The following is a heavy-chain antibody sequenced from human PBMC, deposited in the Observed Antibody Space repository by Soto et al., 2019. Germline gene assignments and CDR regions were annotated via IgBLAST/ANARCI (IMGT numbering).Heavy chain of an antibody. J-gene: IGHJ4*02. V-gene: IGHV3-30-3*01. Sequence: GGSLRLSCAASGFTFSSYAMHWVRQAPGKGLEWVAVISYDGSNKYYADSVKGRFTISRDNSKNTLYLQMNSLRAEDTAVYYCARSLAYYDILTGLGYWGQGTLVTVSS. D-gene: IGHD3-9*01. CDR3: ARSLAYYDILTGLGY. CDR2: ISYDGSNK. CDR1: GFTFSSYA.